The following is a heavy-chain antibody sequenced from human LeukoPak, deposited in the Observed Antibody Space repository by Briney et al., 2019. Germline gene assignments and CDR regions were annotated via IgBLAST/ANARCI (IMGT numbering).Heavy chain of an antibody. Sequence: PGGSLRLSCVASGFSFRTYEMNWVRQAPGKGLEWISYISVGGSDEDYAESVKGRFSISRDNAKNSLFLQMNSLRVEDTAVYYCARDVECNNGWPAWGQGTVVTVSS. J-gene: IGHJ5*02. CDR2: ISVGGSDE. CDR3: ARDVECNNGWPA. V-gene: IGHV3-48*03. D-gene: IGHD6-19*01. CDR1: GFSFRTYE.